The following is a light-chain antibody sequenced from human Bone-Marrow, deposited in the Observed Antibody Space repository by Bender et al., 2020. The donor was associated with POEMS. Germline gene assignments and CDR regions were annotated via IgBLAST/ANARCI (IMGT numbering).Light chain of an antibody. CDR3: SSYAGSDNWV. CDR2: EVT. Sequence: QSSLTQPASVSGSPGQSISISCTGTSNDVGSHNLVSWYQQHPGKVPKLMIYEVTKRPSGASNRFSGSKSGNTASLTVSGLQAEDEADYYCSSYAGSDNWVFGGGTKLTVL. CDR1: SNDVGSHNL. J-gene: IGLJ3*02. V-gene: IGLV2-14*02.